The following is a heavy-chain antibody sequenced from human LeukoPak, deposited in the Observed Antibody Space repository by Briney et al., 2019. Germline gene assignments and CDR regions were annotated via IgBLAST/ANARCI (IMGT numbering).Heavy chain of an antibody. CDR3: ARHALSYYDFWSGYLDSYYFDY. Sequence: SETLSLTCTVSGGSISSYYWSWIRQPPGKGLEWIGYIYYSGTTNYNPSLKSRVTISLDTSKNQFSLKLSSVTAADTTVYYCARHALSYYDFWSGYLDSYYFDYWGQGTLVTVSS. J-gene: IGHJ4*02. V-gene: IGHV4-59*08. D-gene: IGHD3-3*01. CDR1: GGSISSYY. CDR2: IYYSGTT.